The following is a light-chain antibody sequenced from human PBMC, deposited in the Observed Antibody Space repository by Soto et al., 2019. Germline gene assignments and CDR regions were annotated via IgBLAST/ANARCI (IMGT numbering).Light chain of an antibody. Sequence: QSALTQPPSASGSPGQSVTISCTGTSSDVGAYDYVSWYQQHPGKAPKLMIYEVSKRPSGVPDRFSGSKSGNTASLTVSGLQAEDEADYYCSSYAGSNTFDVVFGGGTKVTVL. V-gene: IGLV2-8*01. J-gene: IGLJ2*01. CDR1: SSDVGAYDY. CDR2: EVS. CDR3: SSYAGSNTFDVV.